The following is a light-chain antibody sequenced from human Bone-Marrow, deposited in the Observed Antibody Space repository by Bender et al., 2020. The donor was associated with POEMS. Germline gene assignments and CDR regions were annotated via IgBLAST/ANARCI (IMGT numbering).Light chain of an antibody. CDR1: ALPKQY. Sequence: SYELTQPPSVSVSPGQTARIPCSGDALPKQYAYWYQQKSGQAPVLLIYKDTERPSQIPERFSGSTSGTSVTLTISEVQAEDEADYYCQSEDRSGTYVVFGGGTKLTVL. J-gene: IGLJ2*01. CDR2: KDT. CDR3: QSEDRSGTYVV. V-gene: IGLV3-25*03.